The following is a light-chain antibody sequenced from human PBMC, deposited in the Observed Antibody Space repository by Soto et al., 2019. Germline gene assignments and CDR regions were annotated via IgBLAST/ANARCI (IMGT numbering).Light chain of an antibody. CDR1: QNVGSRY. CDR3: QQFSSYPLT. V-gene: IGKV3-20*01. J-gene: IGKJ4*01. Sequence: EIVLTQSPATLSLSPGERATLSCRASQNVGSRYLAWYQQKPGQAPRLLIYGTSSRTTGIPDRFSGSGSGTDFTLTISRLEPEDFAVYYCQQFSSYPLTFGGGTKVDIK. CDR2: GTS.